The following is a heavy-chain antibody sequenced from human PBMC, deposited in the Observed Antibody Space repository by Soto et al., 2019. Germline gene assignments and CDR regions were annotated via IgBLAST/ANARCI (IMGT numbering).Heavy chain of an antibody. V-gene: IGHV4-39*01. Sequence: SETLSLTCSVSGGSISSFTYYWGWIRQPPGKGLEWIGTVYYNENTYYNPSLKGRVTITVDTAKNQFSLNLRSVTAADTAMYFCARRERYYGSPGWFDPWGPGTLVTVSS. J-gene: IGHJ5*02. CDR3: ARRERYYGSPGWFDP. CDR2: VYYNENT. D-gene: IGHD3-10*01. CDR1: GGSISSFTYY.